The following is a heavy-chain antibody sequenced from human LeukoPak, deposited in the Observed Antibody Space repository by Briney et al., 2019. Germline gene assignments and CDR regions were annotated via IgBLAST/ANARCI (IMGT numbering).Heavy chain of an antibody. D-gene: IGHD3-22*01. CDR3: AHSYDTGGNYYSRFDN. Sequence: ESGPTLVNPTQTLTLTCTFSGFSLTTSGVGVGWIRQPPGKALEWLALIYWNDHKPYSPALRSRLTVTKDTSKNQVVLTMTNMDPVDTATYYCAHSYDTGGNYYSRFDNWGQGTLVTVSS. CDR2: IYWNDHK. V-gene: IGHV2-5*01. CDR1: GFSLTTSGVG. J-gene: IGHJ4*02.